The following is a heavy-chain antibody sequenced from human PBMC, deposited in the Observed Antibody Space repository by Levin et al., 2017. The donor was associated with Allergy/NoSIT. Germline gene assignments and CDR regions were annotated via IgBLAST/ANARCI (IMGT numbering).Heavy chain of an antibody. J-gene: IGHJ4*02. V-gene: IGHV4-31*03. CDR2: IHPSGST. CDR1: GGSVSSGVYY. CDR3: ARGRDAYKLGF. Sequence: SETLSLTCTVSGGSVSSGVYYWGWIRQHPGKGLECIGYIHPSGSTYYNPSLNSRVTMSVDMSKNQISLKMISVTAADTAVYYCARGRDAYKLGFWGQGTLVTVSS. D-gene: IGHD1-14*01.